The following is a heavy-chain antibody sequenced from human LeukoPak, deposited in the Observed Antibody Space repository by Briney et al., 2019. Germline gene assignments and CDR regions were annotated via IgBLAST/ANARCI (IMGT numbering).Heavy chain of an antibody. CDR1: GDSVSSNSAA. CDR3: ARSDVLRYFDWLSAVDI. Sequence: SQTLSLTCAISGDSVSSNSAAWNWIRQSPSRGLEWLGSTYYRSKWYNDYAVSVKSRITINPDTSKNQFSLQLNSVTPEDTAVYYCARSDVLRYFDWLSAVDIWGQGTMVTVSS. CDR2: TYYRSKWYN. V-gene: IGHV6-1*01. D-gene: IGHD3-9*01. J-gene: IGHJ3*02.